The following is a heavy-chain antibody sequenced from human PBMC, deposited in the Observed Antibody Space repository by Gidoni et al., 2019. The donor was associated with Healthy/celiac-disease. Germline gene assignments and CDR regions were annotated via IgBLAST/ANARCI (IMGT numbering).Heavy chain of an antibody. Sequence: EVQLVESGGGLVQPGGSLRLSCAASGFTFRSYWMSWVRQAPGTGLEWVANRKQDGSEKYYVDSVKGRFTISRDNAKNSLYLQMNSLRAEDTAVYYCARVMPLTAKGAFDIWGQGTMVTVSS. CDR2: RKQDGSEK. CDR3: ARVMPLTAKGAFDI. D-gene: IGHD5-18*01. J-gene: IGHJ3*02. CDR1: GFTFRSYW. V-gene: IGHV3-7*01.